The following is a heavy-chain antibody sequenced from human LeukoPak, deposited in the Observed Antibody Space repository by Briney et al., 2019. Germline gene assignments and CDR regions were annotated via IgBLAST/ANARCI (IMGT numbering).Heavy chain of an antibody. D-gene: IGHD3-22*01. CDR3: AKGCDYYDSSALDY. J-gene: IGHJ4*02. Sequence: SCKASGFTFSSYGMHWVRQAPGKGLEWVAVISYDGSNKYYADSVKGRFTISRDNSKNTLYLQMNSLRAEDTAVYYCAKGCDYYDSSALDYWGQGTLVTVSS. CDR1: GFTFSSYG. CDR2: ISYDGSNK. V-gene: IGHV3-30*18.